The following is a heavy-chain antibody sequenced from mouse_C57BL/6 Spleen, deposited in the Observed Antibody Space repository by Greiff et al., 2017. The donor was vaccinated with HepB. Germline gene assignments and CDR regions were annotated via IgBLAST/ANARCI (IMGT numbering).Heavy chain of an antibody. CDR3: ARWGYYDYDDAGYAMDY. V-gene: IGHV1-78*01. CDR2: IYPRDGST. CDR1: GYTFTDHT. J-gene: IGHJ4*01. D-gene: IGHD2-4*01. Sequence: QVQLQQSDAELVKPGASVKISCKVSGYTFTDHTIHWMKQRPEQGLEWIGYIYPRDGSTKYNEKFKGKATLTADKSSSTAYMQLNSLTSEDSAVYFCARWGYYDYDDAGYAMDYWGQGTSVTVSS.